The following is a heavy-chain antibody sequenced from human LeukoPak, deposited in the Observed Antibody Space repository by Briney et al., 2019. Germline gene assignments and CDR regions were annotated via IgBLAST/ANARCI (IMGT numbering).Heavy chain of an antibody. D-gene: IGHD5-24*01. Sequence: GASVKVSCKASGGTFSSYAISWVRQAPGQGLEWMGRIIPILGIANYAQKFQGRVTITADKSTSTAYMELSSLRSEDTAVCYCARGLATIKSYYYYGMDVWGQGTTVTVSS. CDR2: IIPILGIA. CDR1: GGTFSSYA. J-gene: IGHJ6*02. CDR3: ARGLATIKSYYYYGMDV. V-gene: IGHV1-69*04.